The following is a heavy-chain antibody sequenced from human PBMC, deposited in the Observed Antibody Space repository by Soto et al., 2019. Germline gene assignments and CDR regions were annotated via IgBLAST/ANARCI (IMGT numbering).Heavy chain of an antibody. CDR2: IIPIFGTA. CDR1: GGTFSSYA. Sequence: QVQLVESGGEVKKPGASVRLSCKASGGTFSSYAISWVRQAPGQGLEWMGGIIPIFGTANNAQKFQGRVTITAAESTSKAYMDLSSLRSEDTAVYDCARELGLPDSDAFDIWGQGTMVTVSS. D-gene: IGHD2-21*02. CDR3: ARELGLPDSDAFDI. V-gene: IGHV1-69*01. J-gene: IGHJ3*02.